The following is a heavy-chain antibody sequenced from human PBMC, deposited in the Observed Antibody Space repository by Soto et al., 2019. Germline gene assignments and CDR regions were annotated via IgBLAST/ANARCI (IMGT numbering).Heavy chain of an antibody. CDR2: IRSKGDGGTT. J-gene: IGHJ6*03. D-gene: IGHD6-6*01. CDR1: GFTFGDYA. Sequence: EVQLVESGGGLVQPGRSLRLSCTASGFTFGDYAMSWFRQAPGKGLEWVGFIRSKGDGGTTEYAASVKGRFTISRDDSKSIAYLQMNSLKTEDTAVYYCTRDSSIAARFPFISSSYYYMDVWGKGTTVTVSS. V-gene: IGHV3-49*03. CDR3: TRDSSIAARFPFISSSYYYMDV.